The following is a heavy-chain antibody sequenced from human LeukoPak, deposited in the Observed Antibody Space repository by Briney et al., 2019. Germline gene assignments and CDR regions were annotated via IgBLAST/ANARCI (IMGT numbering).Heavy chain of an antibody. V-gene: IGHV1-69*15. J-gene: IGHJ4*02. D-gene: IGHD3-3*01. CDR3: ASIQRRFLEWLPEKN. CDR1: GGTFSSYA. Sequence: SVKVSFKASGGTFSSYAISWVRQAPGQGREWMGRIIPIFGIANYAQKFQGRVTITADESTSTAYMELSSLRSEDTAVYYCASIQRRFLEWLPEKNWGQGTLVTVSS. CDR2: IIPIFGIA.